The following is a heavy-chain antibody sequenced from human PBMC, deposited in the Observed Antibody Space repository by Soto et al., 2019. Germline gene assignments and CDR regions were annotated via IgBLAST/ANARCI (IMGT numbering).Heavy chain of an antibody. V-gene: IGHV3-74*01. CDR3: ARDQCTSTVCYPSYLDY. CDR2: INSDGSSP. CDR1: GFTFTNYW. Sequence: EVQLVESGGGLVQPGGSLRLSCAVSGFTFTNYWMHWVRQTPGKGLVWVSRINSDGSSPRYADSVKGRFTMSRDTAKKVMYLQMNSLRAEDTAVYDCARDQCTSTVCYPSYLDYWGQGTLVTVSS. D-gene: IGHD2-2*01. J-gene: IGHJ4*02.